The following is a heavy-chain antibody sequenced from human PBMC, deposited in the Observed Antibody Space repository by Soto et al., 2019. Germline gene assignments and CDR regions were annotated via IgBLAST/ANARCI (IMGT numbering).Heavy chain of an antibody. D-gene: IGHD2-15*01. CDR1: GGSISNDGYY. CDR2: IFYSGTT. V-gene: IGHV4-31*03. Sequence: QVQLQESGPGLVKPSQTLSLICTVSGGSISNDGYYWSWIRQHPGKGLEWIVYIFYSGTTYYNPSLKSRITMSVDASKNQFSLKLHSLTAADTAVYYCVGDHVVTAHYYGMDVWGQGTTVTISS. CDR3: VGDHVVTAHYYGMDV. J-gene: IGHJ6*02.